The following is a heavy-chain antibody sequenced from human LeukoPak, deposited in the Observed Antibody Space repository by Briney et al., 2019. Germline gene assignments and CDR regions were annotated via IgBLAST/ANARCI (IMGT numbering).Heavy chain of an antibody. CDR3: AREGPMAISQNFDY. CDR2: INPNSGGT. J-gene: IGHJ4*02. D-gene: IGHD3-3*01. Sequence: ASVKVSCKASGYTFTGYYIHWVRQAPGQGLEWMGRINPNSGGTNYAQKFQGRVTMTRDTSISTAYMELSRLRSDDTAVYYCAREGPMAISQNFDYWGQGTLVTVSS. V-gene: IGHV1-2*06. CDR1: GYTFTGYY.